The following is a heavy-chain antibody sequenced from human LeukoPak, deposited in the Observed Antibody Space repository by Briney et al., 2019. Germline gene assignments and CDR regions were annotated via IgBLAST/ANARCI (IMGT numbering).Heavy chain of an antibody. D-gene: IGHD5-12*01. CDR3: TRVIVATKDY. CDR2: IRSKNYGGTT. V-gene: IGHV3-49*04. CDR1: GFTFGDYA. J-gene: IGHJ4*02. Sequence: GGSLRLSCTGSGFTFGDYAMNWVRQAPGKGLEWVGFIRSKNYGGTTEYAASVKGRFTISRDDSKSIAYLQMNSLKTEDTAVYYCTRVIVATKDYWGQGTLVTVSS.